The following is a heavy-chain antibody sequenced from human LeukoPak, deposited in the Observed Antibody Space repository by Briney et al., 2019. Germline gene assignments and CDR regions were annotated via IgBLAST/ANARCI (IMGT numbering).Heavy chain of an antibody. D-gene: IGHD1-14*01. Sequence: GGSLRLSCAASGFTFSSFWMSWVRQAPGKGLECVANIKLDGSEKYYVDSVKGRFTISRDNAKNSLFLQMNSLRAEDTAVYYCARTPDYYYYYMDVWGKGTTVTVSS. CDR2: IKLDGSEK. J-gene: IGHJ6*03. CDR1: GFTFSSFW. V-gene: IGHV3-7*01. CDR3: ARTPDYYYYYMDV.